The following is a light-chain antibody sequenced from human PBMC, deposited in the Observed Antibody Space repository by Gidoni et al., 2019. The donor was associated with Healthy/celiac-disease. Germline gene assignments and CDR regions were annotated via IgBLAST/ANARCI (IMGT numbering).Light chain of an antibody. CDR1: QSVSSY. V-gene: IGKV3-11*01. CDR2: DAS. J-gene: IGKJ4*01. CDR3: QQRSNWPLT. Sequence: VLTQSPATLSLSPGERATLSCRASQSVSSYLAWYQQKPGQAPRLLIYDASNRATGIPARFSGSGSGTDFTLTISSLEPEDFAVYYCQQRSNWPLTFGGGTKVEIK.